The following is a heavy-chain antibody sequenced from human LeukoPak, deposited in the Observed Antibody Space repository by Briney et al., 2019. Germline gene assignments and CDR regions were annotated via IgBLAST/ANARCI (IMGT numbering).Heavy chain of an antibody. CDR2: IRYDGSNK. D-gene: IGHD2-2*01. CDR1: GFTFSSYG. J-gene: IGHJ4*02. V-gene: IGHV3-30*02. CDR3: AKGGSRYCSSTSCYAAY. Sequence: PGGSLRLSCAASGFTFSSYGMHWVRQAPGKGLEWVAFIRYDGSNKYYADSVKGRFTISRDNSKNTLYLQMNSLRAEDTAVYYCAKGGSRYCSSTSCYAAYWGQGTLVTVSP.